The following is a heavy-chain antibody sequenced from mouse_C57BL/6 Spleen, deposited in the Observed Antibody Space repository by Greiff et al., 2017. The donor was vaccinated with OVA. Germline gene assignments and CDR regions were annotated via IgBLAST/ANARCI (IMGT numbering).Heavy chain of an antibody. CDR1: GYTFTSYW. D-gene: IGHD1-1*01. J-gene: IGHJ2*01. V-gene: IGHV1-59*01. CDR2: IDPSDSYT. Sequence: QVQLQQPGAELVRPGTSVKLSCKASGYTFTSYWMHWVKQRPGQGLEWIGVIDPSDSYTNYNQKFKGKATLTVDTSSSTAYMQLSSLTSEDSAVYYCARPLSVVAGGYFDYWGQGTTLTVSS. CDR3: ARPLSVVAGGYFDY.